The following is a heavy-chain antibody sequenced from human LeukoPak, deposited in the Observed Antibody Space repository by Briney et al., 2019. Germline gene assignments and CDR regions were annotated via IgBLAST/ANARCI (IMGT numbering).Heavy chain of an antibody. D-gene: IGHD3-22*01. CDR1: GGSISSSSYY. CDR2: IYYSGST. J-gene: IGHJ6*03. CDR3: ARDRFDDSSGYYYHYYYYMDV. V-gene: IGHV4-39*07. Sequence: SETLSLTCTVSGGSISSSSYYWGWIRQPPGKGLEWIGSIYYSGSTYYNPSLKDRVTISVDTPKNQFSLKLASVTAADTAVYYCARDRFDDSSGYYYHYYYYMDVWGKGTTVTVSS.